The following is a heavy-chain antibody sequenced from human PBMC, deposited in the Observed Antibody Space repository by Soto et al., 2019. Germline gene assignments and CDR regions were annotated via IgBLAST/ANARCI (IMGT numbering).Heavy chain of an antibody. CDR3: ARDGGVCGGDCYTEVDY. Sequence: GGSLRLSCAASGFTFSSYGMHWVRQAPGKGLEWVAVIWYDGSNKYCADSVKGRFTISRDNSKNTLYLQMNSLRAEDTAVYYCARDGGVCGGDCYTEVDYWGQGTLVTVSS. CDR2: IWYDGSNK. D-gene: IGHD2-21*02. J-gene: IGHJ4*02. CDR1: GFTFSSYG. V-gene: IGHV3-33*01.